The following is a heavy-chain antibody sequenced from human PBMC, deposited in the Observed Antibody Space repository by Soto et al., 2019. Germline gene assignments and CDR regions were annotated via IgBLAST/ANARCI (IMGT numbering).Heavy chain of an antibody. CDR2: INSDGSST. Sequence: PGGSLRLSCAASGFTFSSYWMHWVRQAPGKGLVWVSRINSDGSSTSYADSVKGRFTISRDNAKNTLYLQMNSLRAEDTAVYYCARDLRQVLGSYSSSSTSFNHYYYGMDVWGQGTTVTVSS. V-gene: IGHV3-74*01. CDR3: ARDLRQVLGSYSSSSTSFNHYYYGMDV. CDR1: GFTFSSYW. J-gene: IGHJ6*02. D-gene: IGHD6-6*01.